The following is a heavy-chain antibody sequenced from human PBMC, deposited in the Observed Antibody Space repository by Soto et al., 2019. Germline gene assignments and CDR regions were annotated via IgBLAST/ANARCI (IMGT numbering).Heavy chain of an antibody. V-gene: IGHV4-34*01. D-gene: IGHD5-18*01. Sequence: QVQLQQWGAGLLKPSETLSLTCAVYGGSFSGYYWSWIRQPPGKGLEWIGEINHSGSTNYNPSLKSRVTISVDTSKTQFSLKLSSVTAADTAVYYCAREAVPGYSYGYSVDYWGQGTLVTVSS. CDR3: AREAVPGYSYGYSVDY. J-gene: IGHJ4*02. CDR1: GGSFSGYY. CDR2: INHSGST.